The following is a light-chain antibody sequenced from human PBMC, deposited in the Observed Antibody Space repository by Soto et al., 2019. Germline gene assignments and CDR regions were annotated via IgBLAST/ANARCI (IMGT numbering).Light chain of an antibody. Sequence: EIVLTQSPATVSVSPGGRVTLSCRASENINNYLAWYQQRPGQAPRLLIYEASSRATGVPARFIGSGSGTDFTLTISSLEPEDFAIYYCQKRGNWPHFGQGTRLEIK. CDR1: ENINNY. V-gene: IGKV3-11*01. CDR3: QKRGNWPH. CDR2: EAS. J-gene: IGKJ5*01.